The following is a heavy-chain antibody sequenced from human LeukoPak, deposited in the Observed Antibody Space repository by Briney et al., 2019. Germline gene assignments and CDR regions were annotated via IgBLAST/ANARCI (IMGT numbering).Heavy chain of an antibody. CDR2: INPNSGGT. CDR3: ARPTYYYDSSGYSNFDY. Sequence: GASVKVSCKASGYTFTGYYMHWVRQAPGQGLEWMGRINPNSGGTNYAQKFQVRVTMTRDTSISTAYMELSRLRSDDTAVYYCARPTYYYDSSGYSNFDYWGQGTLVTVSS. CDR1: GYTFTGYY. D-gene: IGHD3-22*01. V-gene: IGHV1-2*06. J-gene: IGHJ4*02.